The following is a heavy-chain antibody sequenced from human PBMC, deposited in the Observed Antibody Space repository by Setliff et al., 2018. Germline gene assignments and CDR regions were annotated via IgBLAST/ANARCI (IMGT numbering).Heavy chain of an antibody. V-gene: IGHV1-69*04. CDR1: GGPLNSYS. J-gene: IGHJ4*02. CDR3: ARDEGNDILTGYYPH. Sequence: SVKVSCKASGGPLNSYSFSWVRQAPGQGLEWMGRIIPVLDITRYSQKFQGRVTITADKSTGIIYMELTSLRSDDTAVYYCARDEGNDILTGYYPHWGQGTLVTVSS. D-gene: IGHD3-9*01. CDR2: IIPVLDIT.